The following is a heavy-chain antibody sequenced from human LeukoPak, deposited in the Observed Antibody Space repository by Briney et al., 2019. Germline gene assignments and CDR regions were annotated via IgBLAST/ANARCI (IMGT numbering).Heavy chain of an antibody. D-gene: IGHD6-13*01. V-gene: IGHV3-30*18. CDR1: GFIFSSYA. Sequence: PGGSLRLSCAASGFIFSSYAMHWVRQAPGKGLEWVAVISYDGSNKYYAGSVKGRFTISRDNSKNTLYLQMNSLRAEDTAVYYCAKDRSWLDAFDIWGQGTMVTVSS. J-gene: IGHJ3*02. CDR2: ISYDGSNK. CDR3: AKDRSWLDAFDI.